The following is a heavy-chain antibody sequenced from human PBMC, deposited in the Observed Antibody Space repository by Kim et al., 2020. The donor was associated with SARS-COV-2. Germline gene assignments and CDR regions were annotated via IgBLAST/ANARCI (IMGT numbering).Heavy chain of an antibody. CDR1: GYSFTSYW. CDR3: ARRVGAGYYYYYGMDV. Sequence: GESLKISCKGSGYSFTSYWIGWVRQMPGKGLEWMGIIYPGDSGTRYSPSFQGQVTISADKSISTAYLQWSSLKASDTAMYYCARRVGAGYYYYYGMDVWGQGTTVTVSS. CDR2: IYPGDSGT. J-gene: IGHJ6*02. D-gene: IGHD1-26*01. V-gene: IGHV5-51*01.